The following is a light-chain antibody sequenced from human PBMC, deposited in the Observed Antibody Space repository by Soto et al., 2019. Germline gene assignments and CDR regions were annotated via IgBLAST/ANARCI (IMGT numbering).Light chain of an antibody. CDR3: QQLNSYPIT. J-gene: IGKJ5*01. CDR1: QSISSS. V-gene: IGKV1-39*01. CDR2: GAS. Sequence: DIHMTQSPSSLSASVGDRVTITCRASQSISSSLNWYQQKPGKAPNLLIYGASNLQSGVPSRFSGSGPGTDFTLTISSLQPEDFGTYYCQQLNSYPITFGQGTRLEI.